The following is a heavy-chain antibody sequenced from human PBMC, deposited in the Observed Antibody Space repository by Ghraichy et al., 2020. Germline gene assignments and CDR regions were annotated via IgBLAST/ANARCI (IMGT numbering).Heavy chain of an antibody. J-gene: IGHJ4*02. Sequence: GGSLRLSCAASGFTFSNARMSWVRQAPGKGLEWVGRIKSKTDGGTTDYAAPVKGRFTISRDDSKNTLYLQMNSLKTEDTAVYYCTTPDSSGPIDYWGQGTLVTVSS. D-gene: IGHD3-22*01. CDR3: TTPDSSGPIDY. CDR1: GFTFSNAR. CDR2: IKSKTDGGTT. V-gene: IGHV3-15*01.